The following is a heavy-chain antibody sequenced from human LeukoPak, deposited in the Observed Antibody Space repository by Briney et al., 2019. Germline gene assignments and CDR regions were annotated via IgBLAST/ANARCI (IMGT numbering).Heavy chain of an antibody. CDR2: ISYDGSNK. D-gene: IGHD3-10*01. J-gene: IGHJ5*02. CDR1: GFTFSSYG. V-gene: IGHV3-30*03. Sequence: GGSLRLSCAASGFTFSSYGMHWGRQAPGKGLEWVAVISYDGSNKYYADSVKGRFTISRDNSKNTLYLEMNSLRAEDTAVCYCAREGGWFGELITSFFSWGQGALVTVSS. CDR3: AREGGWFGELITSFFS.